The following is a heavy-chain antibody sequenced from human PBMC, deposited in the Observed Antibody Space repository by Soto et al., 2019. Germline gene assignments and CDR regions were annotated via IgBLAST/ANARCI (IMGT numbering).Heavy chain of an antibody. Sequence: PGGSLRLSCAASGFTFSSYAMSWVRQAPGKGLEWVSAISGSGGSTYYEDSVKGRFTISRDNSKNTLYLQMNSLRAEDTAVYYCAKDIDITIAAAGTIYYYYYMDVSDKGTTVTVFS. D-gene: IGHD6-13*01. V-gene: IGHV3-23*01. CDR1: GFTFSSYA. J-gene: IGHJ6*03. CDR2: ISGSGGST. CDR3: AKDIDITIAAAGTIYYYYYMDV.